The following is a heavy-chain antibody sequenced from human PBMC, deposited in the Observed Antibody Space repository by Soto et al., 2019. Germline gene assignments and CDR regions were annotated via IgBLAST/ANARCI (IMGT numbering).Heavy chain of an antibody. CDR2: IIPIFGTA. V-gene: IGHV1-69*06. J-gene: IGHJ4*02. Sequence: SVKGSCKAXGGTFSSYAISWVRRAPGQGLEWMGGIIPIFGTANYAQKFQGRVTITADKSTSTAYMELSSLRSEDTAVYYCARATDYSQSNFDYWGQGTLVTVSS. CDR1: GGTFSSYA. D-gene: IGHD4-4*01. CDR3: ARATDYSQSNFDY.